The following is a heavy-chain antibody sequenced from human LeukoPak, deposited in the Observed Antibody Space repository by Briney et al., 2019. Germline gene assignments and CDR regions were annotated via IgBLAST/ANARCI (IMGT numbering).Heavy chain of an antibody. Sequence: GGSLRLSCAVSGFSYGNHAMTWVRQAPGKGLQWVAIITGSGLTTYYAASVKGRFIISRDNSKTTLSLQLNSLRVDDTAIYYSAKIDASDVWSSCDYWGQGTLVTVSS. CDR3: AKIDASDVWSSCDY. CDR1: GFSYGNHA. CDR2: ITGSGLTT. J-gene: IGHJ4*02. D-gene: IGHD3-3*01. V-gene: IGHV3-23*01.